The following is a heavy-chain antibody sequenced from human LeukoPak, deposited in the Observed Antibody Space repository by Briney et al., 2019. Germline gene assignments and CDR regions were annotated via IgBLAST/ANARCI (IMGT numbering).Heavy chain of an antibody. Sequence: SQTLSLTCAISGDSVSSNGAAWIWVRQSPSRGLEWLGRTYYRSKWYNDYAVTVKSRIAINPDTSKNHFSLQLNSVTPEDTAVYYCARVGGSYSYGLDVRGQGTTVTVSS. CDR1: GDSVSSNGAA. V-gene: IGHV6-1*01. CDR2: TYYRSKWYN. CDR3: ARVGGSYSYGLDV. D-gene: IGHD3-3*01. J-gene: IGHJ6*02.